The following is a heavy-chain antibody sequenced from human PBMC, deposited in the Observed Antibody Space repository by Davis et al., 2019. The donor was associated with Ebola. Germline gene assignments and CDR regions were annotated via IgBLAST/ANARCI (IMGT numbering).Heavy chain of an antibody. V-gene: IGHV4-61*08. CDR1: GGSISSGGYY. Sequence: PSETLSLTCAVSGGSISSGGYYWSWIRQPPGKGLEWIGYIYYSGSTNYNPSLKSRVTISVDTSKNQFSLKLSSVTTADTAVYYCARGDIVVVPAAIGAFDIWGQGTMVTVSS. J-gene: IGHJ3*02. CDR2: IYYSGST. D-gene: IGHD2-2*01. CDR3: ARGDIVVVPAAIGAFDI.